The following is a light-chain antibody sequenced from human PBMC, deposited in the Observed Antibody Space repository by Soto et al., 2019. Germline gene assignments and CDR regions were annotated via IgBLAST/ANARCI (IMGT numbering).Light chain of an antibody. CDR3: HQRSNRPPMYT. CDR2: DAS. CDR1: QSVSSY. J-gene: IGKJ2*01. Sequence: EIVLTQSPATLSLSPGERATLSCRASQSVSSYLAWYQQKPGQAPRLLIYDASNRATGIPARFSGSGSGTDFTLTIISLEPEDFAVYYCHQRSNRPPMYTFGQGTKLEIK. V-gene: IGKV3-11*01.